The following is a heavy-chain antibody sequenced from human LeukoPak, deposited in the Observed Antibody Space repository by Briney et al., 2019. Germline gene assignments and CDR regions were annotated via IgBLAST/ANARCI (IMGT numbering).Heavy chain of an antibody. CDR1: GFGFRQYR. V-gene: IGHV3-48*01. CDR2: ITSNSGTI. CDR3: ARVAPSHVICRGYFDY. D-gene: IGHD2-21*01. J-gene: IGHJ4*02. Sequence: GGSLRLSCLHSGFGFRQYRMKWVGQAPGKGLEWISYITSNSGTIYYTDSVKGRFTISRDNAKNSLYLQMNSLRAEDTAVYYCARVAPSHVICRGYFDYWGQGTLVTVSS.